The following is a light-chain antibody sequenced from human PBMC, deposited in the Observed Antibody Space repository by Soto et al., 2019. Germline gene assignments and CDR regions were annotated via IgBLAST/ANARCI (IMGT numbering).Light chain of an antibody. J-gene: IGKJ4*01. V-gene: IGKV1-5*03. CDR3: QQYNSYSPLT. CDR2: KAS. Sequence: DIQSTQSPSTLSGSVGDRVTITCRASQTISSWLAWYQQKPGKAPKLLIYKASTLKSGVPSRFSGSGSGTEITLTISSLQPDDFATYYCQQYNSYSPLTFGGGTKVEIK. CDR1: QTISSW.